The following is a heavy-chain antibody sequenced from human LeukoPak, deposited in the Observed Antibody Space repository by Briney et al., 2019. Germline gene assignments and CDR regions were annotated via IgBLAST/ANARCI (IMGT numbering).Heavy chain of an antibody. V-gene: IGHV3-30*18. CDR3: AKELARGSTSWFAFDI. CDR2: ISYDGSNK. Sequence: GGSLRLSCAASGFTFSSYGMHWVRQAPGKGLEWVAVISYDGSNKYYADSVKGRFTISRDNSKNTLYLQMNSLRAEDTAVYYCAKELARGSTSWFAFDIWGQGTMVTVSS. J-gene: IGHJ3*02. CDR1: GFTFSSYG. D-gene: IGHD2-2*01.